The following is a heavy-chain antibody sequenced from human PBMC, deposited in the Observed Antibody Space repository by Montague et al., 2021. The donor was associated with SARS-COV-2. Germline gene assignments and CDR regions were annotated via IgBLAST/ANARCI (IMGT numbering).Heavy chain of an antibody. CDR3: ATDYGSGSYFDY. D-gene: IGHD3-10*01. CDR1: GGSISIYY. CDR2: MYYDGSP. Sequence: SETLSLTCTVSGGSISIYYWSWIRQPPGKGLEWIGYMYYDGSPKYNPSLRGRVTISVGKSKNQCSLKLSSVTAADTAVYYCATDYGSGSYFDYWGQGSLVTVSS. V-gene: IGHV4-59*01. J-gene: IGHJ4*02.